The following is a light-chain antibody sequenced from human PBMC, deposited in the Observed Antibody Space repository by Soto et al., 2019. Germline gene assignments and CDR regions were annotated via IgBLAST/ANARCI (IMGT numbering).Light chain of an antibody. CDR2: GAS. CDR3: EQYGSSGT. J-gene: IGKJ1*01. Sequence: EIVLTQSPGTLSLSPGERATLSCRASQSVSNNYLAWYQQKPGQAPRLLIYGASNRATGIPDRFSGSGSGTNFTLTISRMEPGDYAVYYCEQYGSSGTFGQRAKVEIK. V-gene: IGKV3-20*01. CDR1: QSVSNNY.